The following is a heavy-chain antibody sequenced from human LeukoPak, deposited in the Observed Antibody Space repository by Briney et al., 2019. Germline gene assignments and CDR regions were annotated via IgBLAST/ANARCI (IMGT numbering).Heavy chain of an antibody. CDR1: GYSISSGYY. CDR2: IYHSGST. J-gene: IGHJ5*02. V-gene: IGHV4-38-2*02. CDR3: ASTNSGYYYAMRGYNWFDP. D-gene: IGHD3-22*01. Sequence: SETLSLTCTVSGYSISSGYYWGWIRQPPGKGLEWIGSIYHSGSTYYNPSLKSRVTISVDTSKNQFSLKLSSVTAANTAVYYCASTNSGYYYAMRGYNWFDPWGQGTLVTVSS.